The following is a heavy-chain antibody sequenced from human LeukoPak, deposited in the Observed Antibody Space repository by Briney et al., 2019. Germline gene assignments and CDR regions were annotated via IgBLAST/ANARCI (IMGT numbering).Heavy chain of an antibody. CDR2: IYTSGST. CDR3: ARHLGKMAFDY. J-gene: IGHJ4*02. V-gene: IGHV4-4*09. D-gene: IGHD5-24*01. CDR1: GGSISSYY. Sequence: SETLSLTCTVSGGSISSYYWSWIRQPPGKGLEWIGYIYTSGSTNYNPSLKSRVTISVDTSKNQFSLKLSSVTAADTAVYYCARHLGKMAFDYWGQGTLVTVSS.